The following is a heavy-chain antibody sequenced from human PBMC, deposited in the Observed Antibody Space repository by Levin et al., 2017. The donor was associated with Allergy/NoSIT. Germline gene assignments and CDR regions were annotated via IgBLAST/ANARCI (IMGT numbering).Heavy chain of an antibody. V-gene: IGHV7-4-1*01. CDR2: VNINSGNP. CDR1: GYNFNSYT. J-gene: IGHJ4*02. D-gene: IGHD6-25*01. CDR3: ARVRVNKYGSDSYSFFRDH. Sequence: GESLKISCKASGYNFNSYTMSWVRQAPGQGLEWMGWVNINSGNPTYAQGFIGRFVFSFDTSVSTTYLQIDSLRPEDSAVYFCARVRVNKYGSDSYSFFRDHWGQGTLVTVSS.